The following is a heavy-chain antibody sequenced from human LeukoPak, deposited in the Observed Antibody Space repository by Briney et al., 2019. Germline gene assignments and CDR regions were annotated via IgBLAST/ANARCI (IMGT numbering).Heavy chain of an antibody. CDR2: IYYSGST. CDR3: ARDWSIAAAVDY. V-gene: IGHV4-30-4*01. D-gene: IGHD6-13*01. CDR1: GGSISSGDYY. Sequence: SETLSLTCTVSGGSISSGDYYWSWIRQPPGKGLEWIGYIYYSGSTYYNPSLKSRVTISVDTSKNQFSLKLSSVTAADTAVYYCARDWSIAAAVDYWGQGTLVTVSS. J-gene: IGHJ4*02.